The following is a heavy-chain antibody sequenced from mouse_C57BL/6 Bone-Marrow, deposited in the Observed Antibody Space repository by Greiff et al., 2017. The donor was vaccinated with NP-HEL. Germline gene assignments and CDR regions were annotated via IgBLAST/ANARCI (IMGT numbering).Heavy chain of an antibody. CDR3: AREDWAWYFDV. Sequence: EVKVVESGGGLVQPGGSLKLSCAASGFTFSDYGMAWVRQAPRKGPEWVAFISNLAYSIYYADTVTGRFTISRENAKNTLYLEMSSLRSEDTAMYYCAREDWAWYFDVWGTGTTVTVSS. V-gene: IGHV5-15*01. CDR1: GFTFSDYG. J-gene: IGHJ1*03. CDR2: ISNLAYSI. D-gene: IGHD4-1*01.